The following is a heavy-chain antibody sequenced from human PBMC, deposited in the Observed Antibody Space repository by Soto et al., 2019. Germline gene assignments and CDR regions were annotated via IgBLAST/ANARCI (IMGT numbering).Heavy chain of an antibody. V-gene: IGHV3-21*01. CDR3: ASGTPASSYYDSSGYHAFDI. J-gene: IGHJ3*02. Sequence: EVQLVESVGDLVKPGGSLSLSCAASGFTFGDYSMNWVRQAPGKGLEWVSSISSSSSFIYYADSVKGRFTISRDTAKNSLYLQMNSLIAEDTAVYYCASGTPASSYYDSSGYHAFDIWGQGTMVTVSS. D-gene: IGHD3-22*01. CDR2: ISSSSSFI. CDR1: GFTFGDYS.